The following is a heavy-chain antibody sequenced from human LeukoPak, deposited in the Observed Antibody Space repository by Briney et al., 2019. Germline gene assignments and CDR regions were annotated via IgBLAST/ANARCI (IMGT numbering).Heavy chain of an antibody. V-gene: IGHV3-23*01. J-gene: IGHJ4*02. CDR2: ISGSGGTT. CDR1: GFTFSTYA. CDR3: AKSLGGVVVVAADY. D-gene: IGHD2-15*01. Sequence: QPGGSLRLSCAASGFTFSTYAMTWVRQAPGKGLEWVSVISGSGGTTYYADSVKGRFTLSRDNSKNTVFLQMNSLRAEDTAVYYCAKSLGGVVVVAADYWGQGTLVTVSS.